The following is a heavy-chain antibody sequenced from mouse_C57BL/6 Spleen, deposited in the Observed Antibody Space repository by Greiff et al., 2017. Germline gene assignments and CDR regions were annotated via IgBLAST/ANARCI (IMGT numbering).Heavy chain of an antibody. CDR1: GFTFSSYG. V-gene: IGHV5-6*01. CDR3: ASRPLTGSFAY. D-gene: IGHD4-1*01. Sequence: EVQRVESGGDLVKPGGSLKLSCAASGFTFSSYGMSWVRQTPDKRLEWVATISSGGSYTYYPDSVKGRFTISRDNAKNTLYLQMSSLKSEDTAMYYCASRPLTGSFAYWGQGTLVTVSA. J-gene: IGHJ3*01. CDR2: ISSGGSYT.